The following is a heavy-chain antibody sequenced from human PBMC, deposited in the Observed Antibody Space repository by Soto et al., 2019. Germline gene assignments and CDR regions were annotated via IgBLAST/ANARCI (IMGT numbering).Heavy chain of an antibody. Sequence: GGSLRLSCAASGFTFSSHVMHWVRQAPGKGQEWVAVIWYDGSNKYDADSVKGRFTISRDNSKNTLYLQMNSLRAEDTAVYYCARDAEVAAPVSYFQHWGQGTLVTVAS. D-gene: IGHD6-19*01. CDR3: ARDAEVAAPVSYFQH. V-gene: IGHV3-33*01. CDR1: GFTFSSHV. CDR2: IWYDGSNK. J-gene: IGHJ1*01.